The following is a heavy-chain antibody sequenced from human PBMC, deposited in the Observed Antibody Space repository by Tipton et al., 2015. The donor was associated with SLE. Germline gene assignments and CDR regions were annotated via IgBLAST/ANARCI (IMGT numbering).Heavy chain of an antibody. CDR1: GGSISSSSYY. Sequence: LRLSCTVSGGSISSSSYYWGWIRQPPGKGLEWIGSIYYSGNTYYNPSLKSRVTISVDTSKNQFSLKLSSVTAADTAVYYCARRLVAAANDWYYGLWGRGSLVTVSS. V-gene: IGHV4-39*07. J-gene: IGHJ2*01. CDR2: IYYSGNT. D-gene: IGHD2-2*01. CDR3: ARRLVAAANDWYYGL.